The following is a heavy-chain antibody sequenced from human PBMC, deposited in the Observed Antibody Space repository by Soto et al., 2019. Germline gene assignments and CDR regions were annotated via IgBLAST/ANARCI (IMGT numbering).Heavy chain of an antibody. CDR3: ARVGSSGWSPDY. Sequence: PSETLSLTCTVSGGSISGHYWIWIRQSPTKGLEWIGHIFYSGNTNYNPSLKSRVTLSADTSKNQFSLRLSSVTAADTAVYYCARVGSSGWSPDYWGQGSLVTVSS. J-gene: IGHJ4*02. D-gene: IGHD6-19*01. CDR2: IFYSGNT. CDR1: GGSISGHY. V-gene: IGHV4-59*11.